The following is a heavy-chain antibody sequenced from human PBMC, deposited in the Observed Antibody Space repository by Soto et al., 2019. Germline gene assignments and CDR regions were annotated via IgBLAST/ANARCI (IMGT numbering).Heavy chain of an antibody. Sequence: SETLSLTCTVSGGSVSSGSYYCSWIRQPPGKGLEWIGYIYYSGSTNYNPSLKSRVTISVDTSKNQFSLKLSSVTAADTAVYYCARGVSSSSWLKFDYWGQGTLVTVSS. CDR2: IYYSGST. D-gene: IGHD6-13*01. CDR1: GGSVSSGSYY. CDR3: ARGVSSSSWLKFDY. V-gene: IGHV4-61*01. J-gene: IGHJ4*02.